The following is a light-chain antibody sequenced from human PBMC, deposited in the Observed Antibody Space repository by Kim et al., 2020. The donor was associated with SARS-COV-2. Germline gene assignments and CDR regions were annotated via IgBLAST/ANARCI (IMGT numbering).Light chain of an antibody. CDR3: QQYNNWPGT. CDR2: GAS. V-gene: IGKV3-15*01. Sequence: VFPGERVTLTSRASQSISGNLAWYQHKPGHPPRLLIYGASSRAPGIPARFSASGSGTDFTLTISSLQSEDFAVYYCQQYNNWPGTFGRGTKVDIK. CDR1: QSISGN. J-gene: IGKJ1*01.